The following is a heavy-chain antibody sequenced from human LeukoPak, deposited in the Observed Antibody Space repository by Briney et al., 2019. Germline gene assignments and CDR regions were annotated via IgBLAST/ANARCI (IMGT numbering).Heavy chain of an antibody. D-gene: IGHD4-23*01. CDR2: ISGSGSSGSTI. V-gene: IGHV3-48*04. CDR1: GFAFSSYA. CDR3: ARVLRYGGNSVGRTNWYFDL. J-gene: IGHJ2*01. Sequence: GGSLRLSCAASGFAFSSYAMSWVRQAPGQGLEWVSSISGSGSSGSTIYYADSVKGRFTISRDNAKNSLYLQMNSLRAEDTAVYYCARVLRYGGNSVGRTNWYFDLWGRGTLVTVSS.